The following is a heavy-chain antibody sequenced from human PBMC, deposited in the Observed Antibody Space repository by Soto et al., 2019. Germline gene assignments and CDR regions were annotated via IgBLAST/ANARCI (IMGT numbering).Heavy chain of an antibody. CDR3: ARQIGDDPFDI. Sequence: SETLSLTSSISGGSISTYYWSWIRQSPDKGLEWIGYIYRTGSTHYNPSLNSRAAISLGTSRNQFSLQLNSVTAADTAVYFCARQIGDDPFDIWGQGTMVTVSS. CDR1: GGSISTYY. CDR2: IYRTGST. J-gene: IGHJ3*02. V-gene: IGHV4-4*09. D-gene: IGHD3-3*01.